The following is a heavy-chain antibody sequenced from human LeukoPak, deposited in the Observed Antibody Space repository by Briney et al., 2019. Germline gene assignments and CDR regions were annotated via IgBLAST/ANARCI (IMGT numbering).Heavy chain of an antibody. V-gene: IGHV3-7*03. Sequence: GGSLRLSCAASGFTFNSYWMSWVRQAPEKGPEWLANIRQDGSDKQYVDSVKGRFTISRDKSKNTVYLQMNSLRFEDTAMYYCARNWFDPWGQGTLVTVSS. CDR2: IRQDGSDK. J-gene: IGHJ5*02. CDR3: ARNWFDP. CDR1: GFTFNSYW.